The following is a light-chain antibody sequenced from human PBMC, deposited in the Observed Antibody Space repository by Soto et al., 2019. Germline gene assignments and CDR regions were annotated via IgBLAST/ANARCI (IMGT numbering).Light chain of an antibody. V-gene: IGKV3D-15*01. J-gene: IGKJ5*01. CDR3: QQYNNWPPIT. CDR1: QSVSSN. CDR2: GAS. Sequence: MTPTPAPLSVSPGERAPLSCRACQSVSSNLAWYQQKPRQAPRLLIYGASTRATGIPARFSGSGSGTEFTLTISSLQSEDFAVYYCQQYNNWPPITFGQGTRLEIK.